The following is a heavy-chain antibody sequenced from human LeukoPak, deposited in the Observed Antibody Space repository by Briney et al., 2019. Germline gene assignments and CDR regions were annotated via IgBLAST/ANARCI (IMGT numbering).Heavy chain of an antibody. CDR1: GFTFSSYG. CDR2: ISGSGGST. CDR3: AKDYYDFWSGYYTRGYFDY. J-gene: IGHJ4*02. V-gene: IGHV3-23*01. D-gene: IGHD3-3*01. Sequence: GGSLRLSCAASGFTFSSYGMSWVRQAPGKGLEWVSAISGSGGSTYYADSVKGRFTISRDNSKNTLYLQMNSLRAEDTAVYYCAKDYYDFWSGYYTRGYFDYWGQGTLVTVSS.